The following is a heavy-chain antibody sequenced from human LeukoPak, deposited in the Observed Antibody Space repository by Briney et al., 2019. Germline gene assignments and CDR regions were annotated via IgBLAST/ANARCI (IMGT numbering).Heavy chain of an antibody. V-gene: IGHV1-69*01. CDR3: ARSREVAALWSPFDY. Sequence: SVKVSCKAAGGTFSSYAISWVRQAPGQGLEWMGGIIPIFGTANYAQKVQGRVTFTADESTSTAYMELSSLRSEDTAVYYCARSREVAALWSPFDYWGQGTLVTVSS. CDR1: GGTFSSYA. J-gene: IGHJ4*02. D-gene: IGHD6-19*01. CDR2: IIPIFGTA.